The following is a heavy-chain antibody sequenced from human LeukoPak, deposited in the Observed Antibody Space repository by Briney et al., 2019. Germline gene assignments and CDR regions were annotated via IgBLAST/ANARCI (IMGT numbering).Heavy chain of an antibody. D-gene: IGHD4-17*01. V-gene: IGHV3-21*01. CDR3: ARSMTTVTTFDY. CDR2: ISSSNSYI. J-gene: IGHJ4*02. Sequence: GGSLRLSCAASGFTFSSYSMNWVRQAPGKGLELVSSISSSNSYIYYADSVKGLFTISRDNAKNSLYLQMNSLRAEDTAVYYCARSMTTVTTFDYWGQGTLVTVSS. CDR1: GFTFSSYS.